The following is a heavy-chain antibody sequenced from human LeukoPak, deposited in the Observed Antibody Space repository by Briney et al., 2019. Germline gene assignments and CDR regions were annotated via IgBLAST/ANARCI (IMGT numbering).Heavy chain of an antibody. Sequence: ASVKVSCKASGYIFTNFGISWVRQARGQGLEWMGWISGYNGNTKYVQKFQGRVTMTTDTSTSTAYMELRSLRSDDTAVYYCARDPNAMVTSLFDYWGQGTLVTVSS. CDR2: ISGYNGNT. J-gene: IGHJ4*02. CDR3: ARDPNAMVTSLFDY. CDR1: GYIFTNFG. V-gene: IGHV1-18*01. D-gene: IGHD5-18*01.